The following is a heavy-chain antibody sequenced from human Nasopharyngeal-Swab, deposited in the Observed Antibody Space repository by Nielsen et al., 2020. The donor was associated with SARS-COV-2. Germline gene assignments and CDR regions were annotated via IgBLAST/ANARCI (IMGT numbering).Heavy chain of an antibody. Sequence: GGSLRLSCAASGFTFSSYSMNWVRQAPGKGLEWVSSISSSSSYIYYADSVKGRFTISRDNAKNSLYPQMNSLRAEDTAVYYCARDGDYSGWELTDYWGQGTLVTVSS. J-gene: IGHJ4*02. CDR3: ARDGDYSGWELTDY. D-gene: IGHD1-26*01. CDR1: GFTFSSYS. V-gene: IGHV3-21*01. CDR2: ISSSSSYI.